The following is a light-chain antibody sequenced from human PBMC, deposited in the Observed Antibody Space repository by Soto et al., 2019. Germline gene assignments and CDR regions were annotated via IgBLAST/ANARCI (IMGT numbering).Light chain of an antibody. CDR1: QDISSY. Sequence: AIRMTQSPSSLSASTGDRVTITWRASQDISSYLAWYEQKPGKAPKLLIYAASTLQSGVPSRFSGSGSGTDFTLTISCLQSEDFATYYCQQYYSYPPTFGQGTKVDIK. CDR2: AAS. CDR3: QQYYSYPPT. V-gene: IGKV1-8*01. J-gene: IGKJ1*01.